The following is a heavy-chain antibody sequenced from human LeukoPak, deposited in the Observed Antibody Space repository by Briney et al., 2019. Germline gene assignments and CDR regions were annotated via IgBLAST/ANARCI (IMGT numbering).Heavy chain of an antibody. V-gene: IGHV3-11*01. CDR2: ISSSGSTI. D-gene: IGHD3-22*01. J-gene: IGHJ5*02. CDR3: ARDIHYYDSSGYYYP. Sequence: GGSLRLSCAASGFTFSDYYMSWIRQAPGKGLEWVSYISSSGSTIYYADSVKGRFTISRGNAKNSLYLQMNSLRAEDTAVYYCARDIHYYDSSGYYYPWGQGTLVTVSS. CDR1: GFTFSDYY.